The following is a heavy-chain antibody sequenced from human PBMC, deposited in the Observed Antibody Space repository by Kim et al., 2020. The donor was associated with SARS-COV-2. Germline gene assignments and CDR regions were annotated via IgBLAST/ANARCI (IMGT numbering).Heavy chain of an antibody. CDR1: GFTFSSYS. D-gene: IGHD1-26*01. CDR3: ARDLFKVGATVDY. CDR2: ISSSSSYI. Sequence: GGSLRLSCAASGFTFSSYSMNWVRQAPGKGLEWVSSISSSSSYIYYADSVKGRFTISRDNAKNSLYLQMNSLRAEDTAVYYCARDLFKVGATVDYWGQGTLVTVSS. V-gene: IGHV3-21*01. J-gene: IGHJ4*02.